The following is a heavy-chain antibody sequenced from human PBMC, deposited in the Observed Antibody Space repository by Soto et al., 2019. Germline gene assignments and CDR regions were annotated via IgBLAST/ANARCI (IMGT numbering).Heavy chain of an antibody. J-gene: IGHJ6*02. CDR2: ISGSGGST. CDR3: AKEGNSYYFYYGVDV. Sequence: RXSWAAAGFISSNHAVSWVLVAPGKGLEWVSGISGSGGSTYYADSVKGRFTISRDNSKNTLYVQMNSLRAEDTAVYFCAKEGNSYYFYYGVDVWGQGTTVTVSS. V-gene: IGHV3-23*01. CDR1: GFISSNHA. D-gene: IGHD1-1*01.